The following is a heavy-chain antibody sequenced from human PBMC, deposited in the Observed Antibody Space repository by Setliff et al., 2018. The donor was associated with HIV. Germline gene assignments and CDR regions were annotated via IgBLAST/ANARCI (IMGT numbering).Heavy chain of an antibody. CDR1: GGSISSGIYW. V-gene: IGHV4-31*03. D-gene: IGHD2-2*01. CDR2: MYDSGTT. J-gene: IGHJ4*02. Sequence: TLSLTCTVSGGSISSGIYWWSWIRQHPGKGLEWIGNMYDSGTTYYNPSLTSRVTLSVDTSQNQFSLELSSVTAADTAVYYCARVSGCSTTSCYGSRGFDYWGQGTLVTVSS. CDR3: ARVSGCSTTSCYGSRGFDY.